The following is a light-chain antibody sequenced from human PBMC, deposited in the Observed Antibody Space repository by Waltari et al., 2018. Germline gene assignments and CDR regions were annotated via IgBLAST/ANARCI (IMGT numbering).Light chain of an antibody. CDR3: QCYDSRLSGVV. CDR2: ANS. CDR1: RSNLGEGYY. J-gene: IGLJ2*01. V-gene: IGLV1-40*01. Sequence: SVLTQPPSVSGAPGPGVPIPCTGSRSNLGEGYYVPWYPQVPGTASKVLIYANSNRPSGVPDRFSGSKSGTSASLAITGLQAEDEADYYCQCYDSRLSGVVFGGGTKLTVL.